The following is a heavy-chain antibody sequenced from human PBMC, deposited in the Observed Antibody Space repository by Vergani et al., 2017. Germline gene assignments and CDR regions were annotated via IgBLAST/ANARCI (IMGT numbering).Heavy chain of an antibody. Sequence: QVQLQESGPGLVKPSQTLSLTCTVSGCSISSGSYHWSWIRQPAGKGLEWIGRIYISGSTNYNPSLKSRVTISVDTSKNQFSLKLSSVTAADTAVYYCARFPVVPAAMKAYGMDVWGQGTTVTVSS. D-gene: IGHD2-2*01. CDR3: ARFPVVPAAMKAYGMDV. CDR1: GCSISSGSYH. CDR2: IYISGST. J-gene: IGHJ6*02. V-gene: IGHV4-61*02.